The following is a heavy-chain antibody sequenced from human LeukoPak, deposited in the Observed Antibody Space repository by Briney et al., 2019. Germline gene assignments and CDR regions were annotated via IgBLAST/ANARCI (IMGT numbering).Heavy chain of an antibody. D-gene: IGHD2-8*02. CDR3: ARGYGWLDY. CDR2: IYYSGST. CDR1: GGSISNYY. J-gene: IGHJ4*02. Sequence: SETLSLTCTVSGGSISNYYWTWIRQPPGKGLEWIGYIYYSGSTNYNPSLNSRVTISVDTSKNQFSLKLSSVTAADTAVYYCARGYGWLDYWGQGTLVTVSS. V-gene: IGHV4-59*01.